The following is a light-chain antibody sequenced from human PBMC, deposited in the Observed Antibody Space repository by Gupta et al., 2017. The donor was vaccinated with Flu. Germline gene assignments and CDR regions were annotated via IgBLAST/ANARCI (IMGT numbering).Light chain of an antibody. Sequence: SFDLTQPPSVSVSPGQTATITGSGTGNELGDIYVSWYQQKPGQSPVLVIYQDIQRPSGIPERFSGSNSGDTATLSISETQAMDEGDYYCQAWDSGTCGFGGGTKLTVL. CDR1: ELGDIY. CDR2: QDI. V-gene: IGLV3-1*01. J-gene: IGLJ2*01. CDR3: QAWDSGTCG.